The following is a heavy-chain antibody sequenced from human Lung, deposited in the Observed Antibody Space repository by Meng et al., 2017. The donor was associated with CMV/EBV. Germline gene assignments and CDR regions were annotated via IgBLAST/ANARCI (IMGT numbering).Heavy chain of an antibody. J-gene: IGHJ4*02. Sequence: VYLLQSGGEFKKPGSQVRFACGSSGYTFASYGICLLRQAPGQGLEWMGWFVNNVDTYSAQNFQGRVTMTTDTHTSTAFMELRSLRSDDTAVYYCARETPGRSYSDYWGQGTLVTVSS. CDR1: GYTFASYG. V-gene: IGHV1-18*04. CDR2: FVNNVDT. D-gene: IGHD3-10*01. CDR3: ARETPGRSYSDY.